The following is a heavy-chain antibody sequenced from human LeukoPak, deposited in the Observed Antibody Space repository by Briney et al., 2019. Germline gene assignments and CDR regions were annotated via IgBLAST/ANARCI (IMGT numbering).Heavy chain of an antibody. D-gene: IGHD4-17*01. CDR1: GFTFSSYA. V-gene: IGHV3-64*02. J-gene: IGHJ6*04. Sequence: GGSLRLSCAASGFTFSSYAMYWVHQAPGKGLEYVSAISSNGGSTYYADSVKGRFTISRDNSKNMLYLQMGSLRAEDMAVYYCARGDYGDFSHYYYYGMDVWGKGTTVTVSS. CDR2: ISSNGGST. CDR3: ARGDYGDFSHYYYYGMDV.